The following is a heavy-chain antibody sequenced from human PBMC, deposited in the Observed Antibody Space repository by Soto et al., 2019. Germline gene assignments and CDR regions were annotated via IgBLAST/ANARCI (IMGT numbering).Heavy chain of an antibody. CDR3: ARDLDSTKGYYEFWSAYN. CDR1: GFSFSSYS. CDR2: ISASTTTI. Sequence: GGSLRLSCEASGFSFSSYSMNWVRQAPGKGLEWVSYISASTTTINYADSVRGRFTVSRDNAKNSLYLQMNSLRVEDTAMYYCARDLDSTKGYYEFWSAYNWGQGTLVTVSS. V-gene: IGHV3-48*01. J-gene: IGHJ4*02. D-gene: IGHD3-3*01.